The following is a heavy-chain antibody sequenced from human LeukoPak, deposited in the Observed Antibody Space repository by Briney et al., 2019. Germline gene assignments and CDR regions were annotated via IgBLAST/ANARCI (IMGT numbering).Heavy chain of an antibody. D-gene: IGHD3-22*01. Sequence: SETLSLTCTVSGGSISSYYWSWIRQPPGKGLEWIGYIYCSGSTNYNPSLKSRVTISVDTSKNQFSLKLSSVTAADTAVYYCAGTYYYDSSGHPLPIWGQGTMVTVSS. CDR2: IYCSGST. V-gene: IGHV4-59*01. CDR3: AGTYYYDSSGHPLPI. J-gene: IGHJ3*02. CDR1: GGSISSYY.